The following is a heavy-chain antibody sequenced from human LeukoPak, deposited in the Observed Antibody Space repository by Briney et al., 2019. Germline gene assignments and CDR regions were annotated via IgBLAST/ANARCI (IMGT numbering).Heavy chain of an antibody. Sequence: GGSLRLSCAASGFTFSSYGMHWVRQAPGKGLEWVAFIRYDGSNKYYADSVKGRFTISRDNSKNTLYLQMNSLRAEDTAVYYCAKDRGGSMVRGGYFDYWGQGTLVTVSS. CDR2: IRYDGSNK. CDR1: GFTFSSYG. V-gene: IGHV3-30*02. D-gene: IGHD3-10*01. J-gene: IGHJ4*02. CDR3: AKDRGGSMVRGGYFDY.